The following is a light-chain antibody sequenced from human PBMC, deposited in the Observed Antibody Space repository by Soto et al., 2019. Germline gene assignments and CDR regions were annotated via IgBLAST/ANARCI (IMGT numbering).Light chain of an antibody. V-gene: IGKV3D-15*01. Sequence: ETLMTQSPATLSASPGERVTLSCRASQNINFNLAWYQQKPGQAPRVLIYGASCRASGIPDRFSGSGSGTDFTLTISRLEHDDFAFYYCQQYHNWPPLTFGGGTRVEIK. CDR2: GAS. CDR1: QNINFN. CDR3: QQYHNWPPLT. J-gene: IGKJ4*01.